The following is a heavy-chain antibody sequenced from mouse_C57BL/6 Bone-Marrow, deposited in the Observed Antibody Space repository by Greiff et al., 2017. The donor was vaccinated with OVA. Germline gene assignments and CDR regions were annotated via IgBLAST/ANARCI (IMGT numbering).Heavy chain of an antibody. Sequence: EVKLQESGGGLVQPGGSLKLSCAASGFTFSDYGMAWVRQAPRKGPEWVAFISNLAYSIYYADTVTGRFTISRENAKNTLYLEMSSLRSEDTAMYYCARRTVPWYFDVWGTGTTVTVSS. CDR2: ISNLAYSI. CDR1: GFTFSDYG. V-gene: IGHV5-15*01. CDR3: ARRTVPWYFDV. J-gene: IGHJ1*03. D-gene: IGHD1-1*01.